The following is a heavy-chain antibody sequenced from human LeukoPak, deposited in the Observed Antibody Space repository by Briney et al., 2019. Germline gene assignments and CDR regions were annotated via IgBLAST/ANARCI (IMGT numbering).Heavy chain of an antibody. CDR1: GFTFSSYW. J-gene: IGHJ4*02. CDR2: IKQDGSEK. CDR3: ARFVEAHTYYFDY. D-gene: IGHD3-10*01. Sequence: PGGSLRLSCAASGFTFSSYWMSWVRQAPGKGLEWVANIKQDGSEKYYVDSVKGRFTISRDNAKNSLYLQMNSLRAEDTAVYYCARFVEAHTYYFDYWGQGTLVAVSS. V-gene: IGHV3-7*03.